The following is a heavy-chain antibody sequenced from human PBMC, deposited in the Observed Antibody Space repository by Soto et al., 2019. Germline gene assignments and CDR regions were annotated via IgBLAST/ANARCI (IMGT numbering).Heavy chain of an antibody. CDR3: ARGGGVGVAGSAAFDM. D-gene: IGHD3-3*01. CDR2: INPATGAA. Sequence: QLHLVQSGAVVKKPGASVTVSCSASGYPVTAYYMHWVRQAPGRGLEWMGGINPATGAAKYTQTFQGRATMTRDTSTSTVFMELSGLTSEDTALFYCARGGGVGVAGSAAFDMWGQGTMVTVSS. CDR1: GYPVTAYY. V-gene: IGHV1-2*02. J-gene: IGHJ3*02.